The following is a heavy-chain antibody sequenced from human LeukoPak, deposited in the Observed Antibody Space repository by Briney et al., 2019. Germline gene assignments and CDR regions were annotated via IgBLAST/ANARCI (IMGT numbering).Heavy chain of an antibody. V-gene: IGHV3-23*01. CDR3: AKGGVGAIYYYYYMDV. CDR2: ISGSGGST. Sequence: PGGSLRLSCAASGFTFSSYAMSWVRQAPGKGLEWVSAISGSGGSTYYADSVKGRFTISRDNSKNTLYLQMNSLRAEDTAVYYCAKGGVGAIYYYYYMDVWGKGTTVTVS. CDR1: GFTFSSYA. J-gene: IGHJ6*03. D-gene: IGHD1-26*01.